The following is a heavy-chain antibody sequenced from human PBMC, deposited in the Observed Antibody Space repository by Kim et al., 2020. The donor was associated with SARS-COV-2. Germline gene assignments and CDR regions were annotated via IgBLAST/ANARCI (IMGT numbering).Heavy chain of an antibody. CDR3: ARRYFYGSGSYYAFDI. CDR1: GFSSSDYW. J-gene: IGHJ3*02. V-gene: IGHV3-74*01. D-gene: IGHD3-10*01. CDR2: INHDGSVT. Sequence: GGSLRLSCAASGFSSSDYWMHWVRQAPGKGLVWVSRINHDGSVTNYADSVQGRFTISRDNAKNTLYLQMNSLRAEDTAVYYCARRYFYGSGSYYAFDIWGQGTMVTVSS.